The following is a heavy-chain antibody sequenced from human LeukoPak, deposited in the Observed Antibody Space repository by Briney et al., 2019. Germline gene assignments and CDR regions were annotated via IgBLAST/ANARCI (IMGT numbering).Heavy chain of an antibody. J-gene: IGHJ5*02. CDR3: ARDILIRWNDKGESLFDP. CDR2: IKQDRNEK. D-gene: IGHD1-1*01. CDR1: GFTFSTYW. V-gene: IGHV3-7*01. Sequence: GGSLRLSCAASGFTFSTYWMSWVRQAPGKGLEWVANIKQDRNEKYYVDSVKGRFTISRDNAKNSLYLQMNSLRAEDTAVYYCARDILIRWNDKGESLFDPWGQGTLVTVSS.